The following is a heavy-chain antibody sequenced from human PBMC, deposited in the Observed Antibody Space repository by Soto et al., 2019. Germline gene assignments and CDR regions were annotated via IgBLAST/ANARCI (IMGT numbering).Heavy chain of an antibody. J-gene: IGHJ5*02. CDR3: ARGRGSSWYRGPWFDP. V-gene: IGHV4-34*01. Sequence: SETLSLTCAVYGGSFSGYYWSWIRQPPGKGLEWIGEINHSGSTNYNPSLKSRVTISVDTSKNQFSLKLSSVTAADTAVYYCARGRGSSWYRGPWFDPWGQGTLVTVCS. CDR1: GGSFSGYY. D-gene: IGHD6-13*01. CDR2: INHSGST.